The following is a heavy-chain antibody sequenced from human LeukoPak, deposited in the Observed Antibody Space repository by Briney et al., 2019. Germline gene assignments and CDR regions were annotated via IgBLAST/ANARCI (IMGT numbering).Heavy chain of an antibody. CDR2: IWYDGSNK. Sequence: PGRSLRLSCAASGFTFSSYGMHWVPQAPGKGLEWVAVIWYDGSNKYYADSVKGRFTISRDNSKNTLYLQMNSLRAEDTAVYYCARAMVRGVPGGGFDPWGQGTLVTVSS. CDR1: GFTFSSYG. V-gene: IGHV3-33*01. CDR3: ARAMVRGVPGGGFDP. D-gene: IGHD3-10*01. J-gene: IGHJ5*02.